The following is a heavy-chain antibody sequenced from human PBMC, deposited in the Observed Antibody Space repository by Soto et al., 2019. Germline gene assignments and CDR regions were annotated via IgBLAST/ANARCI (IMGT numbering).Heavy chain of an antibody. CDR2: IDWDDDK. CDR3: ARMYSNYDHYY. CDR1: GFSLSTSGMR. D-gene: IGHD4-4*01. V-gene: IGHV2-70*04. J-gene: IGHJ4*02. Sequence: SGPTLVNPTQTLTLTCTFSGFSLSTSGMRVSWIRQPPGKALEWLARIDWDDDKFYSTSLKTRLTISKDTSKNQVVLTMTDMDPVDTATYYCARMYSNYDHYYWGQGTLVTVSS.